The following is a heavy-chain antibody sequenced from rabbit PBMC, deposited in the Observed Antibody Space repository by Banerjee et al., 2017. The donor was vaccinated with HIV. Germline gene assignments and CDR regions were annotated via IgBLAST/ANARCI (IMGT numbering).Heavy chain of an antibody. CDR3: ARRADYAGGGNFNL. CDR1: GFSFSNKYV. J-gene: IGHJ4*01. V-gene: IGHV1S45*01. CDR2: IGTADGNT. D-gene: IGHD4-2*01. Sequence: QEQLEESGGDLVKPEGSLTLTCTASGFSFSNKYVMCWVRQAPGKGLEWIACIGTADGNTFYANWAKGRFTISKTPSTTVTLQMTSLTAADTATYFCARRADYAGGGNFNLWGQGTLVTVS.